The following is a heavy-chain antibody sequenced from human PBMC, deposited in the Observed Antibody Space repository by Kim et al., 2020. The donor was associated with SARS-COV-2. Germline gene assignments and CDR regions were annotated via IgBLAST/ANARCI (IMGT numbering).Heavy chain of an antibody. D-gene: IGHD2-21*02. CDR3: ARDPPGPDCAFDL. J-gene: IGHJ3*01. CDR1: GDSISRHH. CDR2: IYNTGTT. Sequence: SETLSLTCIVSGDSISRHHWSWIRQPPGKGLEWIGNIYNTGTTHSDPSLESRVTISVDTSKNHFSMKLSSVPAADTAVYFCARDPPGPDCAFDLWGPGTMVTVSS. V-gene: IGHV4-59*11.